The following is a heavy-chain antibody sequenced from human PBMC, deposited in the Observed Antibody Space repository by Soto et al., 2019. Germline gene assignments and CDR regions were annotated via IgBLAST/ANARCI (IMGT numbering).Heavy chain of an antibody. CDR1: GGTFSSYA. Sequence: QVQLVQSGAEVKKPGSSVKVSCKASGGTFSSYAITWVRQGPGQGLEWMGGIIPIFGTPNYAQKFQGRVTITADKSTSTAYMELSSLRSENTAVYYCATRPPGTFDYWGQGTLVTVSS. CDR3: ATRPPGTFDY. CDR2: IIPIFGTP. J-gene: IGHJ4*02. D-gene: IGHD1-1*01. V-gene: IGHV1-69*06.